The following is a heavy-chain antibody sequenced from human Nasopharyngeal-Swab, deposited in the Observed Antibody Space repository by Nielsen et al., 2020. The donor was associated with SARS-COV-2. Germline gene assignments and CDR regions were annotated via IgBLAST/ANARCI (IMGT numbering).Heavy chain of an antibody. CDR1: GGTFSSYA. CDR3: ARDRLGSSWYNWFDP. V-gene: IGHV1-69*13. D-gene: IGHD6-13*01. CDR2: IIPIFGTA. J-gene: IGHJ5*02. Sequence: SVKVSCKASGGTFSSYAISWVRQAPGHGLEWMGGIIPIFGTANSAQKFQGRVTITADESTSTAYMELSSLRSEDTAVYYCARDRLGSSWYNWFDPWGQGTLVTVSS.